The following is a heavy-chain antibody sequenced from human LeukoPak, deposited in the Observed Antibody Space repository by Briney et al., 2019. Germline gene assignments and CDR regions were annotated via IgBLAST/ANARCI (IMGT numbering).Heavy chain of an antibody. J-gene: IGHJ4*01. CDR2: IYHSGST. Sequence: PSETLSLTCTVSGYSISSGYYWGWIRQPPGKGLEWIGSIYHSGSTYYNPSLKSRVTISVDTSKNQFSLKLSSVTAADTAVYYCACGYSYDFHDYWGHGTLVTVSS. D-gene: IGHD5-18*01. CDR3: ACGYSYDFHDY. CDR1: GYSISSGYY. V-gene: IGHV4-38-2*02.